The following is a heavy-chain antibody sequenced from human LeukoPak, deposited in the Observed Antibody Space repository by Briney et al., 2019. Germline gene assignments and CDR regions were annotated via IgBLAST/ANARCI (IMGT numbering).Heavy chain of an antibody. CDR2: IWYDGSNK. J-gene: IGHJ4*02. D-gene: IGHD3-3*01. Sequence: PGRSLRLSCAASGFTFSSYGMHWVRQAPGKGLEWVAVIWYDGSNKYYADSVKGRFTISRDNSKNTLYLQMNSLRAEDTAVYYCARDGSDFWSGFFDYWGQGTLVTVSS. CDR3: ARDGSDFWSGFFDY. V-gene: IGHV3-33*01. CDR1: GFTFSSYG.